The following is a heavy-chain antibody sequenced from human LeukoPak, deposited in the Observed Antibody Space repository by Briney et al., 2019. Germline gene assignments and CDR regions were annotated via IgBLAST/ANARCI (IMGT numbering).Heavy chain of an antibody. J-gene: IGHJ4*02. CDR2: ISSSGSTI. V-gene: IGHV3-11*01. CDR1: GFTFSDHY. Sequence: GGALRVSCAASGFTFSDHYMSWIRQAPGKGLDGVSYISSSGSTIYYADSVKGRFTISRDNAKNSLYLQMNSLRAEDTAVYYCARELVGATGSDYWGQGTLVTVSS. CDR3: ARELVGATGSDY. D-gene: IGHD1-26*01.